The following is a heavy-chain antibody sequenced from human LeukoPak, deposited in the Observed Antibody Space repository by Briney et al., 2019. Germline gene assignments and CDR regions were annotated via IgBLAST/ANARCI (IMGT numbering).Heavy chain of an antibody. D-gene: IGHD2-15*01. J-gene: IGHJ6*02. Sequence: PGKSLRLSCAASGFTFSSYSMNWVRQAPGKGLEWVSSISSSSSYIYYADSVKGRFTISRDNAKNSLYLQMNSLRAEDTAVYYCARERGYCSGGSCYSDGMDVWGQGTTVTVSS. V-gene: IGHV3-21*01. CDR1: GFTFSSYS. CDR3: ARERGYCSGGSCYSDGMDV. CDR2: ISSSSSYI.